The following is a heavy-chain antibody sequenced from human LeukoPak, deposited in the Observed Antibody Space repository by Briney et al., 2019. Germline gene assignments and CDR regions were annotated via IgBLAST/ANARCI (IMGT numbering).Heavy chain of an antibody. CDR2: ISSSSSYI. D-gene: IGHD3-16*01. CDR1: GFSFSSSA. V-gene: IGHV3-21*01. Sequence: GGSLRLSCAASGFSFSSSAMNWVRQAPGKGLEWVSSISSSSSYIYYADSVKGRFTTSRDNAKNSLYLQMNSLRVEDTAVYYCARGLGTRGYSYYYMDVWGTGTTVTVSS. J-gene: IGHJ6*03. CDR3: ARGLGTRGYSYYYMDV.